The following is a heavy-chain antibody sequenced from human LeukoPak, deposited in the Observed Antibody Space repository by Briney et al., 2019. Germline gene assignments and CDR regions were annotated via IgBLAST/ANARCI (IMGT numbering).Heavy chain of an antibody. CDR1: GYTFTSYG. J-gene: IGHJ4*02. V-gene: IGHV1-18*03. Sequence: GASVKVSCKASGYTFTSYGISWVRQAPGQGLEWMGWISAYNGNTKYSQEFQGRVTITRDTSASTTYMELSSLRSEDMAVYYCARTLSGSYFIFDYWGQGTLVTVSS. CDR2: ISAYNGNT. D-gene: IGHD1-26*01. CDR3: ARTLSGSYFIFDY.